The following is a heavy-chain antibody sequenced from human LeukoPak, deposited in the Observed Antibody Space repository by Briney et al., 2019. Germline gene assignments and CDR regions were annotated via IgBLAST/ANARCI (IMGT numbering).Heavy chain of an antibody. J-gene: IGHJ4*02. CDR2: IYSGGST. Sequence: PGGSLRLSCAASGFTLSSNYMSWVRQAPGKGLEWVSVIYSGGSTYYADSVKGRFTISRDNSKNTLYLQMNSLRAEDTAVYYCARVSYYDSSGYYPGLYYFDYWGQGTLVAVSS. D-gene: IGHD3-22*01. CDR1: GFTLSSNY. V-gene: IGHV3-66*02. CDR3: ARVSYYDSSGYYPGLYYFDY.